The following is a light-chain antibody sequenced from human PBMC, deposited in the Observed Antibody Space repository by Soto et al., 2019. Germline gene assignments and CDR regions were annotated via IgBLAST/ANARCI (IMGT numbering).Light chain of an antibody. CDR2: YDD. CDR1: GSNIGNNA. J-gene: IGLJ1*01. Sequence: QSALTQPPSVSAAPRQRVTISCSGSGSNIGNNAVNWYQQLPGKAPKLLIYYDDLRPSGVSARFSGSKSGTSASLAISGLQSEDEAHYYCAAWDGGLNAYVFGTGTKLTVL. CDR3: AAWDGGLNAYV. V-gene: IGLV1-36*01.